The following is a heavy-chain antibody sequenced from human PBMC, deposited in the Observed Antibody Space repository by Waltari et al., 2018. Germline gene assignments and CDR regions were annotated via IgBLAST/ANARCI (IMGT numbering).Heavy chain of an antibody. J-gene: IGHJ6*03. Sequence: QVQLVQSGAEVKKPGSSVKVSCKASGGTFSSYAISWVRQAPGQGLEWMGGVIPIFGTANYAQKFRGRVTITADESTSTAYMELSSLRSEDTAVYYCARWLDEGNYYYYYMDVWGKGTTVTVSS. V-gene: IGHV1-69*01. D-gene: IGHD3-10*01. CDR1: GGTFSSYA. CDR2: VIPIFGTA. CDR3: ARWLDEGNYYYYYMDV.